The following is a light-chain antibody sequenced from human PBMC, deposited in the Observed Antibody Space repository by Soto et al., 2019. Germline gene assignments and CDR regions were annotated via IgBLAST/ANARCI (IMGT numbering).Light chain of an antibody. CDR2: TTN. V-gene: IGLV1-44*01. CDR3: AAWDDSLNGHV. J-gene: IGLJ1*01. CDR1: RSYFGTSS. Sequence: QSVLTQPHSACGTPGQRVSICCSGRRSYFGTSSVHWFQQLPGTAPKLLISTTNQRPSGVPERFSGSKSGTSASLAISGLQSEDEADYYCAAWDDSLNGHVFGTGTKLTVL.